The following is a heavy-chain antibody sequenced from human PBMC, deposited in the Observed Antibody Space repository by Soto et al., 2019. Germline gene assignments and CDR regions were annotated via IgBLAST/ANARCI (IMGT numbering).Heavy chain of an antibody. Sequence: PGVCLRISCAASGFTFSSSGMHWVRQAPGKGMEWVAVIWYDGSNKYYADSVKGRFTISRDNSKNTLYLQMNSLRAEDTAVYYCARVQSPKWELRNYYYYGMDVWGQGTTVTVSS. J-gene: IGHJ6*02. CDR1: GFTFSSSG. V-gene: IGHV3-33*01. CDR2: IWYDGSNK. CDR3: ARVQSPKWELRNYYYYGMDV. D-gene: IGHD1-26*01.